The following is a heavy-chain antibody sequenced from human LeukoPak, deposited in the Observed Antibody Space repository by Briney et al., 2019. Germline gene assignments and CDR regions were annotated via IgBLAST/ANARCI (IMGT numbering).Heavy chain of an antibody. CDR1: DGSITSSGHY. J-gene: IGHJ4*02. CDR3: ARAFDK. Sequence: PSETLSLTCSVSDGSITSSGHYWGWIRQPPGKGLEWIGSFFYGGTTYYNPSLNGRATVSLGTSKNQFFLKMTSMTVADTAVYYCARAFDKWGQGILVTVSS. CDR2: FFYGGTT. V-gene: IGHV4-39*01.